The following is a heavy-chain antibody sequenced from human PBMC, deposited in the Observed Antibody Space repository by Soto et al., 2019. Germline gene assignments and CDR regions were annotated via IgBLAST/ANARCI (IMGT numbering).Heavy chain of an antibody. Sequence: EVQLLESGGGLVQPGGSLRLSCAVSGFTFSSHAMSWVRQAPGKGLECVSSSTGSGDSTYYADSVKGRFTISRDKSKSTLYLQMNSLRAEDTDVYYYAKDLQFSDWLSDQTCDYWGQGTQVTVSS. V-gene: IGHV3-23*01. CDR1: GFTFSSHA. J-gene: IGHJ4*02. CDR3: AKDLQFSDWLSDQTCDY. D-gene: IGHD3-9*01. CDR2: STGSGDST.